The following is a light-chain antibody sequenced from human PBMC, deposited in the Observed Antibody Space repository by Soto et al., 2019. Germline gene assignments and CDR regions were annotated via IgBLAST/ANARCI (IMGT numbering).Light chain of an antibody. Sequence: DIQMTQSPSSLSASVGDRVTITCRASQSISSYLNWYQQTPGKAPKLLIYAASSLQSGVPSRFSGSGSGTDFTLTISSLQPEDFATYYCQQSYSTPYTFGQGTKLEI. V-gene: IGKV1-39*01. CDR2: AAS. CDR3: QQSYSTPYT. CDR1: QSISSY. J-gene: IGKJ2*01.